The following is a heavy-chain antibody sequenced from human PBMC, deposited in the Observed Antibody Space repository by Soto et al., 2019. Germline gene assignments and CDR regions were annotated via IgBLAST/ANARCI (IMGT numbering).Heavy chain of an antibody. D-gene: IGHD1-1*01. CDR2: IYYSGST. Sequence: QVHLQESGPGLVKPSETLSLTCSVSGGSISGYYWRWIRQPPGKGLEWMGYIYYSGSTNYNPSLKSRVTISVDTSKSHFSLKLSSVTAADTAVYYCARRYGSSFDYWGQGTLVTVSP. CDR1: GGSISGYY. J-gene: IGHJ4*02. CDR3: ARRYGSSFDY. V-gene: IGHV4-59*08.